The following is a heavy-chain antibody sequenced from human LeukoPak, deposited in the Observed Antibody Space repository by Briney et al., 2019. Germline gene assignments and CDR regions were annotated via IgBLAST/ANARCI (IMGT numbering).Heavy chain of an antibody. CDR3: AKEDPAIILGIDY. V-gene: IGHV3-23*01. CDR1: GFTFSSYA. J-gene: IGHJ4*02. Sequence: GGSLRLSCAASGFTFSSYAMSWVRQAPGKGLEWVSAITGSGGSTYYADSVRGRFIISRDNSKNTLFLQLDSLRVEDTAVYFCAKEDPAIILGIDYWGQGALVIVSS. CDR2: ITGSGGST. D-gene: IGHD5-18*01.